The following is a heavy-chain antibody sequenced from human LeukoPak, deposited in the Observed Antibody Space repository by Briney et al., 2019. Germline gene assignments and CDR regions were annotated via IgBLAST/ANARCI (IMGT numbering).Heavy chain of an antibody. V-gene: IGHV4-59*04. Sequence: GSLRLSCAASGFTVSSNYMSWVRQPPGKGLDWIGSLYYDGRTYYSPSLESRVTVSVGTSKNQFALKLTSVTAADTAVYYCARWRGKWDVNWFDPWGPGTLVTVSS. J-gene: IGHJ5*02. CDR1: GFTVSSNY. CDR2: LYYDGRT. CDR3: ARWRGKWDVNWFDP. D-gene: IGHD1-26*01.